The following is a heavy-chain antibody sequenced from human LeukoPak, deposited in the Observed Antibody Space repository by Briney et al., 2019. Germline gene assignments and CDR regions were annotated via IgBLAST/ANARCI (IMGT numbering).Heavy chain of an antibody. CDR2: INAGNGNT. Sequence: GASVKVSCKASGYTFTSYAMHWVRQAPGQRLEWMGWINAGNGNTKYSQKFQGRVTITRDTSASTAYMELGSLRSEDTAVYYCASEEDSSGYYGGFFGYWGQGTLVTVSS. CDR1: GYTFTSYA. CDR3: ASEEDSSGYYGGFFGY. D-gene: IGHD3-22*01. V-gene: IGHV1-3*01. J-gene: IGHJ4*02.